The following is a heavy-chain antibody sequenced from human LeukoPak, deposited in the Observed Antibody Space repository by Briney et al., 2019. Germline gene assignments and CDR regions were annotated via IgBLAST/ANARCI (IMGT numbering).Heavy chain of an antibody. V-gene: IGHV1-18*04. CDR2: ISAYNGNT. CDR3: ARVREVIYYAFDI. D-gene: IGHD3-22*01. Sequence: ASVTVSCKASGYTFTRYYMHWVRQAPGQGLEWMGWISAYNGNTNYAQKLQGRVTMTTDTSTSTAYMELRSLRSDDTAVYYCARVREVIYYAFDIWGQGTMVTVSS. CDR1: GYTFTRYY. J-gene: IGHJ3*02.